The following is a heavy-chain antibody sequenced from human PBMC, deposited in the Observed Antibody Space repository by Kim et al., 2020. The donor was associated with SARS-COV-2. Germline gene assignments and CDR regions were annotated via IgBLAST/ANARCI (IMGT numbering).Heavy chain of an antibody. J-gene: IGHJ4*02. V-gene: IGHV1-69*04. CDR1: GGTFSSYT. Sequence: SVKVSCKASGGTFSSYTISWVRQAPGQGLEWMGRIIPILGIANYAQKFQGRVTITADKSTSTAYMELSSLRSEDTAVYYCAREDSSSWYGVTGCYYWGQGTLVTVSS. D-gene: IGHD6-13*01. CDR2: IIPILGIA. CDR3: AREDSSSWYGVTGCYY.